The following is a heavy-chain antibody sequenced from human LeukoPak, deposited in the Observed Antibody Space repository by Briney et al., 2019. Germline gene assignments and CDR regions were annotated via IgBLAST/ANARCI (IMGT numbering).Heavy chain of an antibody. CDR2: MNPNSGNT. CDR1: GYTFTSYD. J-gene: IGHJ6*02. D-gene: IGHD3-3*01. Sequence: ASVKVSCKASGYTFTSYDINWVRQATGQGLEWMGWMNPNSGNTGYAQKFQGRVTMTRNTSISTAYMELSSLRSEDTAVYYCARGDGVLRFFRVWGQGTTVTVSS. CDR3: ARGDGVLRFFRV. V-gene: IGHV1-8*01.